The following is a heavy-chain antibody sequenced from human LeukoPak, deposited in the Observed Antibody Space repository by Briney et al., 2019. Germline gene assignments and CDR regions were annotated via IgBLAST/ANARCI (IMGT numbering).Heavy chain of an antibody. V-gene: IGHV1-24*01. D-gene: IGHD6-19*01. J-gene: IGHJ4*02. Sequence: ASVKVSCKVSGYTLTELSMHWVRQAPGKGLEWMGGFDPEDGETIYAQKFQGRVTMTEDTSTDTAYMELSNLRSEDTAVYYCATGYSSGWYLSYWGQGTLVTVSS. CDR3: ATGYSSGWYLSY. CDR2: FDPEDGET. CDR1: GYTLTELS.